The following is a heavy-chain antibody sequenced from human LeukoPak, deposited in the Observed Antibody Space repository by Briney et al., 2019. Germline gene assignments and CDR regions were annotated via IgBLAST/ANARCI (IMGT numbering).Heavy chain of an antibody. Sequence: ASVTVSFKASAYTFTCYYMHWVRQAPGQGLEWMGWINPNSGGTNYAQKFQGRVTTTRDTSISTAYMELSRLRSDDTAVYYCARGFYVWGSYRSPPFDYWGQGTLVTVSS. CDR2: INPNSGGT. V-gene: IGHV1-2*02. CDR3: ARGFYVWGSYRSPPFDY. D-gene: IGHD3-16*02. CDR1: AYTFTCYY. J-gene: IGHJ4*02.